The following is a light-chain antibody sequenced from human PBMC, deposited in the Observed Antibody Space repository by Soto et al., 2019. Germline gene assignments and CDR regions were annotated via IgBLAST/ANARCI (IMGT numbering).Light chain of an antibody. CDR3: QQYGSSPRT. J-gene: IGKJ1*01. Sequence: EIVLTQSPGTLSLSPGERATLSCRASQSVNSSSIAWYQQKPVQAPRLLIYGASSRATGIPDRFGGSGSGTDFTLTISILEPEDFAVFYCQQYGSSPRTFGQGTKVEVK. CDR1: QSVNSSS. V-gene: IGKV3-20*01. CDR2: GAS.